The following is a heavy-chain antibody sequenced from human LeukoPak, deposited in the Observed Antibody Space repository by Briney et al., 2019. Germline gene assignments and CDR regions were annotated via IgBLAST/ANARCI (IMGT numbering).Heavy chain of an antibody. CDR1: GYSFTGYY. V-gene: IGHV1-2*02. CDR3: ARDSRRDGYNIFDY. CDR2: INPNNGAT. D-gene: IGHD5-24*01. J-gene: IGHJ4*02. Sequence: ASVKVSCKASGYSFTGYYRHWVRQAPGQGLEWMGWINPNNGATNYAQKFQGRVTMTRDTSISTAYMDLSRLTSDDTAVYYCARDSRRDGYNIFDYWGQGTLVSVSS.